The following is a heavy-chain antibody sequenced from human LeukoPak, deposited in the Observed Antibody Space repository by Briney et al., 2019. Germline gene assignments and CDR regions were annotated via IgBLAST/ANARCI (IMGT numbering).Heavy chain of an antibody. CDR1: GFTFSDYY. Sequence: GGSLRLSCAASGFTFSDYYMSWIRQAPGKGLEWVSYISSSGSTIYYADSVKGRFTISRDNAKNSLYLQMNSLRAEDTAVYYCAKDGKMIVVLFGAFDIWGQGTMVTVSS. J-gene: IGHJ3*02. D-gene: IGHD3-22*01. CDR3: AKDGKMIVVLFGAFDI. V-gene: IGHV3-11*04. CDR2: ISSSGSTI.